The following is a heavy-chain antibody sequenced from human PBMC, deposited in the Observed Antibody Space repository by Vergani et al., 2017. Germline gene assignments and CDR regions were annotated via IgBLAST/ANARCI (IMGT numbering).Heavy chain of an antibody. V-gene: IGHV3-23*01. D-gene: IGHD4-11*01. CDR3: AKQYVVSCNYLFDY. J-gene: IGHJ4*02. Sequence: EVQLLESGGGLVQPGGSLRLTCAASEFTFSNYAMNWVRQAPGKGLEWVSGISGSGVSAYYTDSVKGRFTISRDNSKNMLFLQMNNLRTEDSAIYYWAKQYVVSCNYLFDYWGQGTLVTVSS. CDR2: ISGSGVSA. CDR1: EFTFSNYA.